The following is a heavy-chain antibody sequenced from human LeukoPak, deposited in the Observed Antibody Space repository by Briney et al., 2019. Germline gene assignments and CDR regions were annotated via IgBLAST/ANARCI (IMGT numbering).Heavy chain of an antibody. Sequence: GGSLRLSCAASGFTFSSYWMSWVRQAPGKGLEWVANIKQDGSEKYYVDSVRGRFTISRDNAKNSLYLQMNSLRAEDTAVYYCARDLYCSSTSCYSYGMDVWGQGTTVTVSS. CDR2: IKQDGSEK. CDR1: GFTFSSYW. D-gene: IGHD2-2*02. J-gene: IGHJ6*02. CDR3: ARDLYCSSTSCYSYGMDV. V-gene: IGHV3-7*01.